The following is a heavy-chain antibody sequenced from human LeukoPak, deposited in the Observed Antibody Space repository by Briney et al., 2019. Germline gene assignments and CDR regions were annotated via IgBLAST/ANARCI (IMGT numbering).Heavy chain of an antibody. D-gene: IGHD2-2*02. J-gene: IGHJ5*02. CDR3: ARVIPNWFDP. V-gene: IGHV3-53*01. Sequence: GGSLRLSCAASGFIVSSDYMTWVRQAPGKGLEWVSVIYSGGSTYYADSVKGRFTISRDNSKNMLFLQMNSLRAEDTAVYYCARVIPNWFDPWGQGTLVTVSS. CDR2: IYSGGST. CDR1: GFIVSSDY.